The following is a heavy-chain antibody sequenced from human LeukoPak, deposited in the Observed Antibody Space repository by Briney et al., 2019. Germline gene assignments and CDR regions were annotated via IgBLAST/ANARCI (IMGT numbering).Heavy chain of an antibody. CDR2: ISAYNGNT. D-gene: IGHD3-22*01. CDR3: ARPLYYDSTGYHQYYFDH. J-gene: IGHJ4*02. V-gene: IGHV1-18*01. CDR1: GYTFTSYG. Sequence: ASVKVSCKASGYTFTSYGISWVRQAPGQGLEWMGWISAYNGNTNYAQKLQGRVTMTTDTSTSTAYMDLRSLRSDDTAVYYCARPLYYDSTGYHQYYFDHWGQGTLVTVSS.